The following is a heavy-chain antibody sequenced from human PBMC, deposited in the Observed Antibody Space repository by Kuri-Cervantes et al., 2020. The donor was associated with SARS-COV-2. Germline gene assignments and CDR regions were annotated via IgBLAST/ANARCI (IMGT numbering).Heavy chain of an antibody. Sequence: ASVKVSCKASGYTFTSYGIGWVRQAPGQGLEWMGWISAYNGNTNYAQKLQGRVTMTTDTSTSTAYMELRSLRSDDTAVYYCARVVEASTTYCSSTSCYNFADAFDIWAKGQWSPSPQ. D-gene: IGHD2-2*02. CDR1: GYTFTSYG. J-gene: IGHJ3*02. V-gene: IGHV1-18*01. CDR2: ISAYNGNT. CDR3: ARVVEASTTYCSSTSCYNFADAFDI.